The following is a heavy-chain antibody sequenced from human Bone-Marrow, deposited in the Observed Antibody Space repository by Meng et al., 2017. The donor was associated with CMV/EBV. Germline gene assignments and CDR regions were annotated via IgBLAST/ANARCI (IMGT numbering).Heavy chain of an antibody. CDR1: GFSFNKYS. Sequence: GGSLRLSCAGSGFSFNKYSMNWVRQAPGKGLEWVSSISTSSSYIHYGDSVKGRLTISRDNARNSLYLQMNSLRAEDTAVYYCARGTSGVPGQAAALDIWGQGTMVTVSS. J-gene: IGHJ3*02. CDR2: ISTSSSYI. V-gene: IGHV3-21*04. CDR3: ARGTSGVPGQAAALDI. D-gene: IGHD1-14*01.